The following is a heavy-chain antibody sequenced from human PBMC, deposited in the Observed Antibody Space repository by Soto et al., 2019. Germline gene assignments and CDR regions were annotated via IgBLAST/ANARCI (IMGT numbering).Heavy chain of an antibody. J-gene: IGHJ5*02. CDR3: ARHPERIAQIGWFDP. Sequence: GGSLRLSCAASGFTFSSYSMNWVRQAPGKGLEWVSYISSSSSTIYYADSVKGRFTISRDNAKNSLYLQMNCLRAEDTAVYYCARHPERIAQIGWFDPWGQGT. D-gene: IGHD6-13*01. V-gene: IGHV3-48*01. CDR2: ISSSSSTI. CDR1: GFTFSSYS.